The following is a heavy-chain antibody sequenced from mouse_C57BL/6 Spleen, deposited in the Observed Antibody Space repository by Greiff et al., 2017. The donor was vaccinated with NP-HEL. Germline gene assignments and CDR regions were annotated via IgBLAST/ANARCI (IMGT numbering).Heavy chain of an antibody. D-gene: IGHD1-1*01. CDR3: ARPHYYGSREFAY. J-gene: IGHJ3*01. CDR1: GYTFTDYN. CDR2: INPNNGGT. V-gene: IGHV1-22*01. Sequence: EVQLQQSGPELVKPGASVKMSCKASGYTFTDYNMHWVKQSHGKSLEWIGYINPNNGGTSYNQKFKGKATLTVNKSSSTAYMELRSLTSEDSAVYYCARPHYYGSREFAYWGQGTLVTVSA.